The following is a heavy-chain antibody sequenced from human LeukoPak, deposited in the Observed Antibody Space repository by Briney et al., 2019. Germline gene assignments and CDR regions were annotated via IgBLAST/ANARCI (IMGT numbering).Heavy chain of an antibody. Sequence: SETLSLTCTVSGYSISSGYYWGWIRQPPGKGLEWIGSIYHSGSTYYNPSLKSRVTISVDTSKNQFSLKLSSVTAADTAVYYCARGGIPDYWGQGILVTVSS. V-gene: IGHV4-38-2*02. CDR2: IYHSGST. D-gene: IGHD2-21*01. CDR1: GYSISSGYY. J-gene: IGHJ4*02. CDR3: ARGGIPDY.